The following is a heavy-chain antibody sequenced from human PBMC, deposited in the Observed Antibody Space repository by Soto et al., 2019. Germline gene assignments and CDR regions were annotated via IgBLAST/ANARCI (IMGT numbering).Heavy chain of an antibody. V-gene: IGHV5-51*01. J-gene: IGHJ6*02. CDR2: IHPGDSDT. Sequence: GESLKISCKVSGYRFTTYWIAWVRQMPGKGLEWMGIIHPGDSDTRYSPSFQGQVTISADKSVGTAFLQWSRLKASDTATYYCARHEQLSPYYYAMAGWGQGTTVTVSS. CDR1: GYRFTTYW. D-gene: IGHD1-1*01. CDR3: ARHEQLSPYYYAMAG.